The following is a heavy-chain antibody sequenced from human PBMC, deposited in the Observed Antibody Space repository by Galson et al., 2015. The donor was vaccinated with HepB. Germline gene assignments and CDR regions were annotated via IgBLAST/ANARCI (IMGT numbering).Heavy chain of an antibody. Sequence: SLRLSCAASGFTFSDYYMSWIRQAPGKGLEWVSYISSSSSYTNYADSVKGRFTISRDNAKNSLYLQMNSLRAEDTAVYYCARRLWSNNAHNEFDYWGQGTLVTVSS. V-gene: IGHV3-11*06. CDR1: GFTFSDYY. J-gene: IGHJ4*02. CDR3: ARRLWSNNAHNEFDY. CDR2: ISSSSSYT. D-gene: IGHD5-18*01.